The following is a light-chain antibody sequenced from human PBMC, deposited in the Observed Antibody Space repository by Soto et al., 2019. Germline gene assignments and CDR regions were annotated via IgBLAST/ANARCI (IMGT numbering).Light chain of an antibody. Sequence: EIVLTQSTGALSLSPGERATLSCRASQSVSSSYLAWYQQKPGQAHRLLIYGASTRATGIPDRFSGSGSGKDFTLTISRLEPEDFAVYYCQQYGSSPRMFGQGTKVEIK. J-gene: IGKJ1*01. CDR1: QSVSSSY. CDR3: QQYGSSPRM. CDR2: GAS. V-gene: IGKV3-20*01.